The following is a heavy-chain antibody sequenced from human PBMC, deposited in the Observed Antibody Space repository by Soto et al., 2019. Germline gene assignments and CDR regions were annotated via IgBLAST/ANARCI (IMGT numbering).Heavy chain of an antibody. CDR2: INPNSGGT. J-gene: IGHJ6*02. CDR1: GYTFTGYY. CDR3: ARDRPPGYYDSSGYPYGMDV. D-gene: IGHD3-22*01. V-gene: IGHV1-2*04. Sequence: ASVKVSCKASGYTFTGYYMRWVRQAPGQGLEWMGWINPNSGGTNYAQKFQGWVTMTRDTSISTAYMELSRLRSDDTAVYYCARDRPPGYYDSSGYPYGMDVWGQGTTVTVSS.